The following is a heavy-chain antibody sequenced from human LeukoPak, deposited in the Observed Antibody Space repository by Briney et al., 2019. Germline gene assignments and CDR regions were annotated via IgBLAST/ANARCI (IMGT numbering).Heavy chain of an antibody. CDR2: IYPGDSDT. J-gene: IGHJ1*01. CDR1: GSSFSSYW. Sequence: PGASLKISCKGSGSSFSSYWIGWVRQMPGKGLEWMGIIYPGDSDTRYSPSFQGQVTISADKSISTAYLQWSSLKASDTAIYYCARLLAAAGALRHWGQGTLVTVSS. V-gene: IGHV5-51*01. CDR3: ARLLAAAGALRH. D-gene: IGHD6-13*01.